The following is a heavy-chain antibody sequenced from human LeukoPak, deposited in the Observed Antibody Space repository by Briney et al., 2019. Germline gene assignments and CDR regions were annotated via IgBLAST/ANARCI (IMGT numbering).Heavy chain of an antibody. CDR1: GCSVSSYY. Sequence: KPSETLSLTCTFPGCSVSSYYWPWIRQPPGKGLGCIGYIHYIVTNDYNPSPRSRVTMSVDTSQNQFSLSRGSVTAADTAVYYCAKYDTSGYLDYWGQGTLVTVSS. CDR2: IHYIVTN. V-gene: IGHV4-59*02. J-gene: IGHJ4*02. CDR3: AKYDTSGYLDY. D-gene: IGHD3-22*01.